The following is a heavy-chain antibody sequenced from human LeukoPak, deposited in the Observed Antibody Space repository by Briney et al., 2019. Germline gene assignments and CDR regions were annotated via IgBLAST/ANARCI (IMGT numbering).Heavy chain of an antibody. J-gene: IGHJ4*02. CDR1: GYSISSGYY. CDR2: IYHSGST. V-gene: IGHV4-38-2*02. Sequence: SETLSLTCTVSGYSISSGYYWGWIRQPPGKGLEWIGSIYHSGSTNYNPSLKSRVTISVDTSKNQFSLKLSSVTAADTADYYCARDRGYRDNGSCGDFDSWGQGIQVTVSS. D-gene: IGHD2-8*01. CDR3: ARDRGYRDNGSCGDFDS.